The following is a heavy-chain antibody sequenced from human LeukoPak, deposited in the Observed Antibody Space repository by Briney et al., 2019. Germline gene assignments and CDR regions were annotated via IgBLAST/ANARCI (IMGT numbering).Heavy chain of an antibody. J-gene: IGHJ5*02. Sequence: SETLSLTCTVSGYSISSGYYWGWIRQPPGKGLEWIGSIYHSGSTYYNPSLKSRVTISVDTSKNQFSLKLSSVTAAGTAVYYCARDSSYDYVWGSYRFGNWFDPWGQGTLVTVSS. CDR3: ARDSSYDYVWGSYRFGNWFDP. CDR1: GYSISSGYY. V-gene: IGHV4-38-2*02. D-gene: IGHD3-16*02. CDR2: IYHSGST.